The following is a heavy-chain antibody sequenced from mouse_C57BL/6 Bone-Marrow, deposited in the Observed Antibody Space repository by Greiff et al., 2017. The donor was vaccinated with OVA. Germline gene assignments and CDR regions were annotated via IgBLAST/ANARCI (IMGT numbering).Heavy chain of an antibody. Sequence: VQLQQSGAELVKPGASVKMSCKASGYTFTTYPIEWMKQNHGQSLEWIGNFHPYNDDTKYNEKFKGKATLTVEKSSSTVYLELSRLTSDDSAVYYCAIITTVVARRDYAMDYWGQGTSVTVSS. J-gene: IGHJ4*01. V-gene: IGHV1-47*01. CDR3: AIITTVVARRDYAMDY. CDR1: GYTFTTYP. CDR2: FHPYNDDT. D-gene: IGHD1-1*01.